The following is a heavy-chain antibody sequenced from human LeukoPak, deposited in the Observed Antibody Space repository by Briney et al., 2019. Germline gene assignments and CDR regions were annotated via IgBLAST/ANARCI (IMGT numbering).Heavy chain of an antibody. V-gene: IGHV3-48*01. D-gene: IGHD6-13*01. CDR3: ATVGSSWFYDY. CDR1: GFTFSTYR. J-gene: IGHJ4*02. Sequence: GGSLRLSCAASGFTFSTYRMNWVRQAPGKGLEWVSYFSSSSGTMYYADSVRGRFTISRDIAKNSLYLQMNSLRAEDTAVYYCATVGSSWFYDYWGQGTLVAVSS. CDR2: FSSSSGTM.